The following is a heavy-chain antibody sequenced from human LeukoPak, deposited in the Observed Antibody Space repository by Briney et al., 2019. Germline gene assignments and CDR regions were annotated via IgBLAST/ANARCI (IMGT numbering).Heavy chain of an antibody. J-gene: IGHJ2*01. D-gene: IGHD4-17*01. CDR1: GGSISSYY. Sequence: SETLSLTCTDSGGSISSYYWSWIRQPPGKGLEWIGYIYYSGSTNYNPSLKSRVTISVDTSKNQFSLKLSSVTATDTAAYYCARRATTVTPSWYFDLWGRGTLVTVSS. CDR2: IYYSGST. CDR3: ARRATTVTPSWYFDL. V-gene: IGHV4-59*08.